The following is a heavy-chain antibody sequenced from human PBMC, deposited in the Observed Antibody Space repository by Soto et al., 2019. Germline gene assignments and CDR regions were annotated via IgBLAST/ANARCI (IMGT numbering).Heavy chain of an antibody. CDR1: GGTFSSYT. CDR2: IIPILGIA. Sequence: ASVKVSCKASGGTFSSYTISWVRQAPGQGLEWMGRIIPILGIANYAQKFQGRVTITADKSTSTAYMELSSLRSEDTAVYYCARDLPPSDYYGSSDPFDYWGQGTLVTVSS. D-gene: IGHD3-10*01. V-gene: IGHV1-69*04. J-gene: IGHJ4*02. CDR3: ARDLPPSDYYGSSDPFDY.